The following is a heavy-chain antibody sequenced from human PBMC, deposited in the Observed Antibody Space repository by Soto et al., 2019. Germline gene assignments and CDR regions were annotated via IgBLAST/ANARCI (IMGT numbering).Heavy chain of an antibody. D-gene: IGHD7-27*01. CDR1: GYTFTSYY. CDR2: VNPIGGST. J-gene: IGHJ4*02. CDR3: AIASGDGMFY. V-gene: IGHV1-46*01. Sequence: QVQLVQSGAEVKKPGASVKVSCKASGYTFTSYYIHWERQAPGQGLEWMGIVNPIGGSTYYAQKFQGRVTMTSDTSTSTAYMELSGLRFEVTAVYYCAIASGDGMFYGGQGTLVTVSS.